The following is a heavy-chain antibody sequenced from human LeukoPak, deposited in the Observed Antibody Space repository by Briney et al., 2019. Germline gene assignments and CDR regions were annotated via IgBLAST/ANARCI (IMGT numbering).Heavy chain of an antibody. V-gene: IGHV1-69*05. CDR2: IIPIFGTA. J-gene: IGHJ5*02. D-gene: IGHD1-26*01. CDR3: ARDLLDDLGSGTTTP. Sequence: SVKVSCKASGGTFSSYAISWVRQAPGQGLEWMGRIIPIFGTANYAQKFQGRVTITTDESTSTAYMEPSSLRSEDTAVYYCARDLLDDLGSGTTTPWGQGTLVTVSS. CDR1: GGTFSSYA.